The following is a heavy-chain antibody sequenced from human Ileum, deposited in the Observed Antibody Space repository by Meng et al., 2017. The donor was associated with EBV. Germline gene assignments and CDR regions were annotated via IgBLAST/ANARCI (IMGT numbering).Heavy chain of an antibody. CDR2: IYNSGST. CDR1: GGSISSSNYY. J-gene: IGHJ2*01. V-gene: IGHV4-30-4*01. CDR3: ARGQKGYFDL. Sequence: VQLQESGPGLVKPSQTLSLPCTVSGGSISSSNYYWSWIRQPPGKGLEWSGHIYNSGSTYYNPSLKSRITTSVDTSKNQFSLKLSSVTAADTAVYYCARGQKGYFDLWGRGTLVTVSS.